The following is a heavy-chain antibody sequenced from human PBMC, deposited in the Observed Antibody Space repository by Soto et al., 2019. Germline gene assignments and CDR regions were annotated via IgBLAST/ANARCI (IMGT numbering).Heavy chain of an antibody. D-gene: IGHD3-3*01. CDR1: GYTFPNYG. V-gene: IGHV1-18*01. CDR3: ARESVERSSDY. J-gene: IGHJ4*02. CDR2: ISAYNGNT. Sequence: QVQLVQSGAEVKKPGASVKVSCKASGYTFPNYGVSWVRQAPGQGLEWMGWISAYNGNTNYAQKVQGRGTMTTDTSTSTAYMELRSLRSDDTAVYYCARESVERSSDYWGQGTLVTVSS.